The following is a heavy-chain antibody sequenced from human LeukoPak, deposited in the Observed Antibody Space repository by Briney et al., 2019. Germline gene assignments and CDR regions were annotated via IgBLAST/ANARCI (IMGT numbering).Heavy chain of an antibody. CDR3: ARAVLAARRFDP. J-gene: IGHJ5*02. CDR2: IYYSGST. D-gene: IGHD6-6*01. Sequence: PSETLSLTCTVSGGSVSSGSYYWSWIRQPPGKGLEWIGYIYYSGSTNYNPSLKSRVTTSVDTSKNQFSLKLSSVTAADTAVYYCARAVLAARRFDPWGQGTLVTVSS. V-gene: IGHV4-61*01. CDR1: GGSVSSGSYY.